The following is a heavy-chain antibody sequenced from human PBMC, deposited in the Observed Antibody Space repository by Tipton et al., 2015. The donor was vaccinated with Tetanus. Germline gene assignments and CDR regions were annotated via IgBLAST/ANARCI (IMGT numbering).Heavy chain of an antibody. CDR3: ASGSTLDY. CDR2: ISSTTSYI. CDR1: GFIFSNYA. J-gene: IGHJ4*02. Sequence: SLRLSCSVSGFIFSNYAMNRVRQTPGKGLEWLSSISSTTSYIYYADSVKGRFTISRDNAKSSLYLQMNSLTADDTAVYYCASGSTLDYWGLGTLVTVSS. D-gene: IGHD6-25*01. V-gene: IGHV3-21*01.